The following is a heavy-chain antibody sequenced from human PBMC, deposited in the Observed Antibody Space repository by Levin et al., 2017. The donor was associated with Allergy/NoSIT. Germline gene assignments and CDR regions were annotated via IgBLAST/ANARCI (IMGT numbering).Heavy chain of an antibody. CDR2: IIPILGIA. V-gene: IGHV1-69*04. Sequence: VASVKVSCKASGGTFSSYTISWVRQAPGQGLEWMGRIIPILGIANYAQKFQGRVTITADKSTSTAYMELSSLRSEDTAVYYCARDHFVDDPGPAFDIWGQGTMVTVSS. J-gene: IGHJ3*02. D-gene: IGHD2-21*01. CDR3: ARDHFVDDPGPAFDI. CDR1: GGTFSSYT.